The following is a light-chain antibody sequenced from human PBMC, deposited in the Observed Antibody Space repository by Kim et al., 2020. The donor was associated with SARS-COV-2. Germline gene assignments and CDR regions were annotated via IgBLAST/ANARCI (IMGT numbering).Light chain of an antibody. CDR2: GAS. V-gene: IGKV1-16*02. CDR1: QAIDNY. Sequence: ASVGDRGIISCRASQAIDNYLAWFQQKPGKAPKSLIYGASTLQSGVPSKFIGSGSGTDFTLTINSLQPEDFATYFCQQYDSLPPTFGGGTKVDIK. J-gene: IGKJ4*01. CDR3: QQYDSLPPT.